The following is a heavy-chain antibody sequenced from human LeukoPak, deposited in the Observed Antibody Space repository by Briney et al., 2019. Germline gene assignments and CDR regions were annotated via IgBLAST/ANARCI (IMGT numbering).Heavy chain of an antibody. D-gene: IGHD1-26*01. CDR3: ARAPYSGNYYGEY. CDR2: ISSTSTYI. J-gene: IGHJ4*02. Sequence: PGGSLRLSCAASGFTFDNYVMKWVRQAPGKGLEWVSSISSTSTYIYYADSVQGRFTISRDNAKNSLYLQMNSLRAEDTAVYFCARAPYSGNYYGEYWGQGTLVTVSS. CDR1: GFTFDNYV. V-gene: IGHV3-21*01.